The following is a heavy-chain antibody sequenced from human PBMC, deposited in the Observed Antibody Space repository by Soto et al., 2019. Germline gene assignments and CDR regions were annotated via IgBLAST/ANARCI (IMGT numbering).Heavy chain of an antibody. V-gene: IGHV4-59*11. CDR1: GGSISRHY. Sequence: SETLSLTCTVSGGSISRHYWSWIRQPPGKGLEWIGYIYHSGSTNYNPSLKSRVTISVDTSKNQFSLKLSSVTAADTAVYYCGRDPSYGGNVQVGYYYGVDVWGQGTTVTVSS. J-gene: IGHJ6*02. D-gene: IGHD4-17*01. CDR2: IYHSGST. CDR3: GRDPSYGGNVQVGYYYGVDV.